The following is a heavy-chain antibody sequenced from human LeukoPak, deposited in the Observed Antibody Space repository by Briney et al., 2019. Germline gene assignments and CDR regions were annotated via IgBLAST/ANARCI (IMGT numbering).Heavy chain of an antibody. V-gene: IGHV3-30*18. CDR1: GFTFSSYG. CDR3: AKGSAPLWFGDYYFDY. Sequence: GGSLRLSCAASGFTFSSYGMHWVRQAPGKGLEWVAGISCDGSNKYYADSVKGRFTISRDNSKNTLYLQMNSLRAEDTAVYYCAKGSAPLWFGDYYFDYWGQGTLVTVSS. D-gene: IGHD3-10*01. CDR2: ISCDGSNK. J-gene: IGHJ4*02.